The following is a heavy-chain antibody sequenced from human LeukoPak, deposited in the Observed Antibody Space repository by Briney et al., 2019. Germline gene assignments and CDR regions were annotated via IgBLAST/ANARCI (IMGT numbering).Heavy chain of an antibody. D-gene: IGHD1-26*01. CDR2: INHSGST. CDR1: GGSFSGYY. Sequence: PSETPSLTCAVYGGSFSGYYWSWIRQPPGKGLEWIGEINHSGSTSYNPSLKSRVTISVDTSKNQFSLKLSSVTAADTAVYYCARGRYSGTLFDYWGQGTLVTVSS. CDR3: ARGRYSGTLFDY. J-gene: IGHJ4*02. V-gene: IGHV4-34*01.